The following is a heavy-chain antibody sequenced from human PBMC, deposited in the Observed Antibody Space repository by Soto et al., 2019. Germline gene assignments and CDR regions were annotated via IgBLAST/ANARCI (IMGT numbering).Heavy chain of an antibody. CDR2: IGTAGDT. CDR1: GFTFSSYD. V-gene: IGHV3-13*01. CDR3: ARALPYYSNYYFDY. Sequence: PGGSLRLSCAASGFTFSSYDMHWVRQATGKGLEWVSAIGTAGDTYYPGSVKGRFTISRENAKNSLYLQMNSLRAGDTAVYYCARALPYYSNYYFDYWGQGTLVTVSS. J-gene: IGHJ4*02. D-gene: IGHD4-4*01.